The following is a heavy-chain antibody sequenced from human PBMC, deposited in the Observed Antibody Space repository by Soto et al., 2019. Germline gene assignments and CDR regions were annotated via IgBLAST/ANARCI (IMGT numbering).Heavy chain of an antibody. CDR3: PIVRLLSEYDLLPGYYIFDQ. J-gene: IGHJ4*02. Sequence: QVQLQESGPGLVKPSETLSLTCTVSGGSVNSGTDYWSWIRHPPGKGLERIGYTSNSGSATYNPSFTSRVTITTDTSTNLFSLELTSLTAAYTAVYYFPIVRLLSEYDLLPGYYIFDQWGRGTLVTVSS. CDR1: GGSVNSGTDY. CDR2: TSNSGSA. D-gene: IGHD3-9*01. V-gene: IGHV4-61*03.